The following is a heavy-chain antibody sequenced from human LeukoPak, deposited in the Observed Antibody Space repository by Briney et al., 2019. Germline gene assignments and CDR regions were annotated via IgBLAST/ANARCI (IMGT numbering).Heavy chain of an antibody. CDR1: GGSIGSADYY. V-gene: IGHV4-31*03. D-gene: IGHD2-15*01. CDR3: ARKAATNYYFDY. CDR2: IYYSGST. J-gene: IGHJ4*02. Sequence: SETLSLTCTVSGGSIGSADYYWTWIRQHPGKGLEWIGYIYYSGSTYYNPSLKSRVIISLDSSKNQFSLKLTSVTAADTAIYYCARKAATNYYFDYWGQGSLVTFSS.